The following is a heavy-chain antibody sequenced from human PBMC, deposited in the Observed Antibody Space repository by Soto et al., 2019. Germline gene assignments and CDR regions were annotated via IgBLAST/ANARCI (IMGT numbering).Heavy chain of an antibody. CDR1: GFTFSSYA. CDR2: ISGSGGST. D-gene: IGHD2-15*01. Sequence: EVQLLESGGGLVQPGGSLRLSCAASGFTFSSYAMSWVRQAPGKGLEWVSAISGSGGSTYYADSVKGRFTISRDNSKNTLYVQMNSLRAEDTAVYYCAKDPRCSGGSCQGWGQGTLVTVSS. J-gene: IGHJ4*02. V-gene: IGHV3-23*01. CDR3: AKDPRCSGGSCQG.